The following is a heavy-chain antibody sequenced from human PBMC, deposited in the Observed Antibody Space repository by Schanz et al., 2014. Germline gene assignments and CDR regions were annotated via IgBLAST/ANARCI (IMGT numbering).Heavy chain of an antibody. Sequence: QVQLVQSGAEVKKPGASVKVSCKASGYTFTSDPMHWVRQAPGQGLEWMGMINPSGGSTTYAQKFQGRVTMTRDTSTSTVYMELSSLRSEDTAVYYCARDGVDAAAGGNYWGQGTLVTVSS. J-gene: IGHJ4*02. V-gene: IGHV1-46*03. CDR2: INPSGGST. D-gene: IGHD6-13*01. CDR1: GYTFTSDP. CDR3: ARDGVDAAAGGNY.